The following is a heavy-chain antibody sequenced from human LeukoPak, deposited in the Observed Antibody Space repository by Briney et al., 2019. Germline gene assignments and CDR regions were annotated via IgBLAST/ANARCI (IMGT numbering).Heavy chain of an antibody. J-gene: IGHJ5*02. CDR3: ASGWYFGVVNA. D-gene: IGHD3-3*01. CDR1: GFTFSSYS. V-gene: IGHV3-48*01. Sequence: GGSLRLSCAASGFTFSSYSMNWVRQAPGKGLEWVSYISGNNDNIHQADSVKGRFTISRDNAKNSLYLQMNSLRAEDTAVYYCASGWYFGVVNAWGQGTLVTVSS. CDR2: ISGNNDNI.